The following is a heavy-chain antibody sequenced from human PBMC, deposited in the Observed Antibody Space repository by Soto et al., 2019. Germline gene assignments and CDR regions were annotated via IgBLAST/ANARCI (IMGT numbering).Heavy chain of an antibody. D-gene: IGHD2-15*01. V-gene: IGHV3-23*01. Sequence: PGESLKICCAAPGFSFSSYAMSWFRQAPGKGLEWVSAISGSGGSTYYADSVKGRFTISRDNSKNTLYLQMNSLRAEDTAVYYCAKDLVVVVVAATIDYWGQGTLVTVSS. CDR3: AKDLVVVVVAATIDY. CDR2: ISGSGGST. CDR1: GFSFSSYA. J-gene: IGHJ4*02.